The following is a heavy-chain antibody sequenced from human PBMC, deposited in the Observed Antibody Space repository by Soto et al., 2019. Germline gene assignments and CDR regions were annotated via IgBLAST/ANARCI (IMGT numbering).Heavy chain of an antibody. J-gene: IGHJ4*02. CDR2: IYWDDDK. Sequence: QITLKESGPTLVTPTQTLTLTCTFSGFSLTTSGVGVGWIRQPPGKALEFLVFIYWDDDKRYSPSLRTRLTITKDAPTNQVVLTLTNMDPVDTATYYCAHRRPHYGDWNTGYFDYWGQGILVTVSS. CDR1: GFSLTTSGVG. V-gene: IGHV2-5*02. CDR3: AHRRPHYGDWNTGYFDY. D-gene: IGHD4-17*01.